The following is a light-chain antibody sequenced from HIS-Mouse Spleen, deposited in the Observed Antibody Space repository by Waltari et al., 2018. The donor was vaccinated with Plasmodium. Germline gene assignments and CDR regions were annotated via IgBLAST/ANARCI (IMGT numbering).Light chain of an antibody. CDR3: QQYGSSPPLT. J-gene: IGKJ3*01. CDR2: GAS. Sequence: VLTQSPGTLSLSPGERAPLSCRASQSVSSSYLAWYQQKPGQAPRLLIYGASSRATGIPDRFSGSGSGTDFTLTISRLEPEDFAVYYCQQYGSSPPLTFGPGTKVDIK. V-gene: IGKV3-20*01. CDR1: QSVSSSY.